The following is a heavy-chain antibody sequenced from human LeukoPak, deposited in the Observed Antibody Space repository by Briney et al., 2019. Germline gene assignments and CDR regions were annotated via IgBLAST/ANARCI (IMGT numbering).Heavy chain of an antibody. D-gene: IGHD6-13*01. Sequence: SVKVSCTAPGGTFSSYAISWVRQAPGQGLEWMGGIIPIFGTANYAQKFQGRVTITADESTSTAYMELSSLRSEDTAVYYCASFSIAAARTWHYGGMDVWGQGTTVTVSS. CDR1: GGTFSSYA. J-gene: IGHJ6*02. V-gene: IGHV1-69*13. CDR3: ASFSIAAARTWHYGGMDV. CDR2: IIPIFGTA.